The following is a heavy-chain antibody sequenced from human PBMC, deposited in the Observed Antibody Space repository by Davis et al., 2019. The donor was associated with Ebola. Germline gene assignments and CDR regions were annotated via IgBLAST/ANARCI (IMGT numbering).Heavy chain of an antibody. CDR3: ASSGRLLWFGELLYSTPGAPYYYGMDV. D-gene: IGHD3-10*01. CDR2: INHSGST. V-gene: IGHV4-34*01. CDR1: GGSISSYY. Sequence: GSLRLSCTVSGGSISSYYWSWIRQPPGKGLEWIGEINHSGSTNYNPSLKSRVTISVDTSKNQFSLKLSSVTAADTAVYYCASSGRLLWFGELLYSTPGAPYYYGMDVWGKGTTVTVSS. J-gene: IGHJ6*04.